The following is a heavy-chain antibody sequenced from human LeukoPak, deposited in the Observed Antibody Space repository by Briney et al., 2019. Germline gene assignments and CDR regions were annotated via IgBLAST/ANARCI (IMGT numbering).Heavy chain of an antibody. Sequence: ASVKVSCKVSGYTLTELSMHWVRQAPGKGLEWMGGFDPEDGETIYAQRFQGRVTMTTDTSTSTAYMELRSLRSDDTAVYYCARDTKGGVDYWGQGTLVTVSS. CDR3: ARDTKGGVDY. CDR2: FDPEDGET. V-gene: IGHV1-24*01. CDR1: GYTLTELS. J-gene: IGHJ4*02. D-gene: IGHD2-8*01.